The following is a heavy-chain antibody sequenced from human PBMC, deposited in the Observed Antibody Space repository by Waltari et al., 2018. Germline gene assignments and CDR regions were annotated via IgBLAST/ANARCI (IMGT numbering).Heavy chain of an antibody. CDR2: ISGSGGST. V-gene: IGHV3-23*01. CDR1: GFPFSSYA. Sequence: EVQLLESGGGLVQPGGSLRLSCAASGFPFSSYAMSWVRPAPGKGLEWVSAISGSGGSTYYADSVKGRFTISRDNSKNTLYLQMNSLRAEDTAVYYCAKNSDYYDSSGYYNYWGQGTLVTVSS. J-gene: IGHJ4*02. CDR3: AKNSDYYDSSGYYNY. D-gene: IGHD3-22*01.